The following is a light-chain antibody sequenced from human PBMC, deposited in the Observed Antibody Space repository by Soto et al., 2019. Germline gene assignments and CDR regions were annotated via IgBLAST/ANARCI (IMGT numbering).Light chain of an antibody. Sequence: IQMTQSPSSLSASVGDRLSITCRASQVITNDLGWYQQKPGKAPKRLIYAASTLQSGVPSRFSGSGSGTDFTLTISCLQSEDFATYYCLQDYNYPWTFGQGTKVDIK. V-gene: IGKV1-6*01. CDR2: AAS. CDR1: QVITND. J-gene: IGKJ1*01. CDR3: LQDYNYPWT.